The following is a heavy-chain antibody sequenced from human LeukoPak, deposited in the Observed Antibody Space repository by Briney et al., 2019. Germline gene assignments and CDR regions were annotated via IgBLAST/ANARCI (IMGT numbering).Heavy chain of an antibody. Sequence: SETLSLTCAVSGYSISSAYYWGWIRQPPGKGLEWIGSIYHSGSTDYNPSLKSRVTISVDTSKNQFSLKLSSVTAADTAVYYCARVMVTTAAFDYWGQGTLVTVSS. CDR2: IYHSGST. CDR1: GYSISSAYY. CDR3: ARVMVTTAAFDY. V-gene: IGHV4-38-2*01. D-gene: IGHD4-17*01. J-gene: IGHJ4*02.